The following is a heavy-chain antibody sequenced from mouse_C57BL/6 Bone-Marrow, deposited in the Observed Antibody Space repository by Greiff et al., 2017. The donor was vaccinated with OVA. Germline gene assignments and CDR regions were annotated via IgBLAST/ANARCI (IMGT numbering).Heavy chain of an antibody. J-gene: IGHJ2*01. V-gene: IGHV1-55*01. D-gene: IGHD2-1*01. CDR1: GYTFTSYW. CDR3: ARGRIYYNLYLDY. Sequence: VQLQQPGAELVKPGASVKMSCKASGYTFTSYWITWVKQRPGQGLEWIGDIYPGSGCTNYNEKFQSKATLTVDTSSSTAYIQLSSLTSEDSAVYYCARGRIYYNLYLDYWGQGTTLTVSS. CDR2: IYPGSGCT.